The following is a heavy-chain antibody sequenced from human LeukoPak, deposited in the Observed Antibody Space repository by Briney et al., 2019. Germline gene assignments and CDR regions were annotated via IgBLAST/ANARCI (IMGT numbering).Heavy chain of an antibody. V-gene: IGHV1-2*02. CDR3: ATRTLVDDFWSGYPEYFQH. D-gene: IGHD3-3*01. Sequence: GASVKVSCKASGYTFTGYYMHWVRQAPGQGLEWMGWINPNSDGTNYAQKFQGRVTMTRDTSISTAYMELSRLRSDDTAVYYCATRTLVDDFWSGYPEYFQHWGQGTLVTVSS. CDR1: GYTFTGYY. J-gene: IGHJ1*01. CDR2: INPNSDGT.